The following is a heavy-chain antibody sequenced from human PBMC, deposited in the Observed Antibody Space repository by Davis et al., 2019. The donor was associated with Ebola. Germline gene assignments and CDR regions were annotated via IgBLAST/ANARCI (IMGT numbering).Heavy chain of an antibody. CDR2: INPSSGNT. CDR3: ARDLSYSYYYHYYGMDV. J-gene: IGHJ6*02. D-gene: IGHD3-10*01. CDR1: GYIFSNYY. V-gene: IGHV1-46*01. Sequence: ASVKVSCKASGYIFSNYYIHWVRQAPGQGLDWMGIINPSSGNTNYAQSFQGRVTMTKDTSTSTLYMELSRLRSDDTAVYYCARDLSYSYYYHYYGMDVWGQGTTVTVSS.